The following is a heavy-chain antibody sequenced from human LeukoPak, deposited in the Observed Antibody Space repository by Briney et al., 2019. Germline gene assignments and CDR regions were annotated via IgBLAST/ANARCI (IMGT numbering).Heavy chain of an antibody. CDR1: GFTLSNYG. D-gene: IGHD3-22*01. CDR2: ICGSGGST. V-gene: IGHV3-23*01. Sequence: GGSLRLSCAVSGFTLSNYGMSWVRQAPGKGLEWVAGICGSGGSTNYADSVKGRFTISRDNPKNTLYLQMNSLRAEDTAVYFCAKRGVVIRVILVGFHKEAYYFDSWGQGALVIVSS. J-gene: IGHJ4*02. CDR3: AKRGVVIRVILVGFHKEAYYFDS.